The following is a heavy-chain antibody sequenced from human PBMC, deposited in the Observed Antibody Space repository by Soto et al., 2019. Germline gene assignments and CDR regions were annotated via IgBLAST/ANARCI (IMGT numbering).Heavy chain of an antibody. V-gene: IGHV1-18*01. CDR1: GYTFTSYG. CDR3: ARVSGNITMVRGVIVYYYYGMDV. Sequence: VASVKVSCKASGYTFTSYGISWVRQAPGQGLEWKGWIGAYNGNTNYAQKLQGRVTMTRDTSTSTAYMELRSLRSDDTAGYYCARVSGNITMVRGVIVYYYYGMDVWGQGTTVTVSS. CDR2: IGAYNGNT. D-gene: IGHD3-10*01. J-gene: IGHJ6*02.